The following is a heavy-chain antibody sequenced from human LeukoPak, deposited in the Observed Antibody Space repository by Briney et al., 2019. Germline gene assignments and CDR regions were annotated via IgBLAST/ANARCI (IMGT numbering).Heavy chain of an antibody. J-gene: IGHJ6*03. CDR3: ARKMMGYSYGYEIPYYYYYMDV. V-gene: IGHV3-7*01. D-gene: IGHD5-18*01. CDR1: GFTFSSYW. Sequence: PGGSLRLSCAASGFTFSSYWMSWVRQAPGKGLEWVANIKQDGSEKYYVDSVKGRFTISRDNAKNSLYLQMNSLRAEDTAVYYCARKMMGYSYGYEIPYYYYYMDVWGKGTTVTVSS. CDR2: IKQDGSEK.